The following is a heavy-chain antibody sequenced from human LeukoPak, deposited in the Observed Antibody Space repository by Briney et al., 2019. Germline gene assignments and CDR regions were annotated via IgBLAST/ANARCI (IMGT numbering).Heavy chain of an antibody. Sequence: GGSLRLSCAASGFTFDNYAMHWVRQAPGKGLEWVSGISWNSGSLGYADSVKGRFTISRDNAKNSLYLQMNSLRAEDTALYYCAKGLSSSWYNPGGDSWGQGTLVTVSS. V-gene: IGHV3-9*01. CDR1: GFTFDNYA. J-gene: IGHJ4*02. CDR2: ISWNSGSL. D-gene: IGHD6-13*01. CDR3: AKGLSSSWYNPGGDS.